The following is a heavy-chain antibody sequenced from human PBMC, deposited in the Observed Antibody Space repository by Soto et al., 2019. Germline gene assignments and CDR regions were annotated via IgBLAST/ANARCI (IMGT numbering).Heavy chain of an antibody. Sequence: QLQLQESGPGLVKPSETLSLTCTVSGGSISSSSYYWGWIRQPPGKGLEWIGSIYYSGSTYYNPSLKSRVTISVDTSKNQFSLKLSSVTAADTAVYYCARHLGSSTVYFDYWGQGTLVTVSS. J-gene: IGHJ4*02. CDR2: IYYSGST. CDR1: GGSISSSSYY. V-gene: IGHV4-39*01. D-gene: IGHD6-6*01. CDR3: ARHLGSSTVYFDY.